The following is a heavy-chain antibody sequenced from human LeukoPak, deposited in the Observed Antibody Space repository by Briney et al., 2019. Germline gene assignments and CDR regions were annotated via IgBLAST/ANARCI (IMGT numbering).Heavy chain of an antibody. V-gene: IGHV3-30-3*01. J-gene: IGHJ4*02. Sequence: GGSLRLSCAASGFTFSSYAMHWVRQAPGKGLEWVAVISYDGSNKHYADSVKGRFTISRDNSKNTLYLQMNSLRAEDTAVYYCARGPPRYCSSTSCHDRGVDYWGQGTLVTVSS. CDR2: ISYDGSNK. CDR1: GFTFSSYA. CDR3: ARGPPRYCSSTSCHDRGVDY. D-gene: IGHD2-2*01.